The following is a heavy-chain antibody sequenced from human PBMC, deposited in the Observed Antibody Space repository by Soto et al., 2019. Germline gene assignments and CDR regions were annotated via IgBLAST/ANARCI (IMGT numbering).Heavy chain of an antibody. CDR1: GFSLSTSGMC. D-gene: IGHD5-12*01. J-gene: IGHJ4*02. CDR2: IDWDDDK. Sequence: SGPTLVNPTQTLTLTCTFSGFSLSTSGMCVSWIRQPPGKALEWLARIDWDDDKYYSTSLKTRLTISKDTSKNQVVLTMTNMDPVDTATYYCARIVWGGYDNGRIDYWGQGTLVTVSS. V-gene: IGHV2-70*11. CDR3: ARIVWGGYDNGRIDY.